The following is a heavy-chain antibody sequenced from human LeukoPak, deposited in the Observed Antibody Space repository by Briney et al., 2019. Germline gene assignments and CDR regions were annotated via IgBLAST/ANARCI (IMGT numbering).Heavy chain of an antibody. Sequence: GSLRLSCAASGLTFSNAWMSWVRQPPGKGPEWIGDIFYTGKTNYNPSLKSRVSISIDTSKNQFSLKLTSVTAADTAVYYCARVFDSWGQGTLVTVSS. V-gene: IGHV4-4*02. CDR1: GLTFSNAW. J-gene: IGHJ4*02. CDR3: ARVFDS. CDR2: IFYTGKT.